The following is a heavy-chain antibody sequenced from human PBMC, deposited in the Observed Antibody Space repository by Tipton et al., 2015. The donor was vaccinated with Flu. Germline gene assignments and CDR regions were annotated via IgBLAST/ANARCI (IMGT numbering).Heavy chain of an antibody. Sequence: LRLSCAASGFTFSSYAMNWVRQPPGKGLEWIGNICPGSPYYNPSLKSRVTLSVDRSKNQLSLRLTSVTAADTAVYFCARRDFSNYVSEPKNWFDVWGRGSLVTVSS. D-gene: IGHD4-11*01. CDR1: GFTFSSYA. CDR2: ICPGSP. V-gene: IGHV4-38-2*01. CDR3: ARRDFSNYVSEPKNWFDV. J-gene: IGHJ5*02.